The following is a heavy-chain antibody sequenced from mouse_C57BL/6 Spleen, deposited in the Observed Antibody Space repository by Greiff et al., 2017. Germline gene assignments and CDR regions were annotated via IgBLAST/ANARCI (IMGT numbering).Heavy chain of an antibody. J-gene: IGHJ4*01. Sequence: EVQGVESEGGLVQPGSSMKLSCTASGFTFSDYYMAWVRQVPEKGLEWVANFNYDGSSTYFLDSLKSRFIISRDNEKNCIELQMSSLKSEDTATDDSARIDYEYDGAMDYWGKGTSVTVSS. V-gene: IGHV5-16*01. D-gene: IGHD2-4*01. CDR3: ARIDYEYDGAMDY. CDR2: FNYDGSST. CDR1: GFTFSDYY.